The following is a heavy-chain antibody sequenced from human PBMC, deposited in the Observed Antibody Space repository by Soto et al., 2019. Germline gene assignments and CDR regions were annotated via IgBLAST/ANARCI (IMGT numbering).Heavy chain of an antibody. J-gene: IGHJ4*02. Sequence: QVQLVQSGAEVKKPGASVKVSCKASGYTFTGYYMHWVRQAPGQGLEWMGGIIPIFGTANYAQKFQGRVTITADKSTSTAYMELSSLRSEDTAVYYCARETLGYCSSTSCYTLYYFDYWGQGTLVTVSS. CDR2: IIPIFGTA. D-gene: IGHD2-2*02. CDR3: ARETLGYCSSTSCYTLYYFDY. CDR1: GYTFTGYY. V-gene: IGHV1-69*06.